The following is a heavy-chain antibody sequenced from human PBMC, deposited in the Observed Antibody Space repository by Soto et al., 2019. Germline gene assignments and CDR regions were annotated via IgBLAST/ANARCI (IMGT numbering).Heavy chain of an antibody. V-gene: IGHV4-39*01. CDR3: ARRERAAGTDWWFDP. D-gene: IGHD6-13*01. CDR1: GGSITSSSFH. J-gene: IGHJ5*02. Sequence: SETLSLTCTVSGGSITSSSFHWGWIRQPPGKGLEWIGSIYYSGSTYYSPSLKSRVTISVDTSKNQFSLTLSSVTAADTAVYYCARRERAAGTDWWFDPWGQGTLVTVS. CDR2: IYYSGST.